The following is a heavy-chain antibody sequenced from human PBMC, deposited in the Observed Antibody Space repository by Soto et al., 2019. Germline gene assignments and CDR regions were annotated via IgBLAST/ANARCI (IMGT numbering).Heavy chain of an antibody. Sequence: QVQLVQSGAEVKKPGASVKVSCKASGYTFTNYGINWVRQAPGQGLEWLGWVSAYNGERRYAQRVQARVIMTTDTSTSTAYMELRSLRSDDTAVYYCSRGTSIPASGESWGKGTLVTVSS. D-gene: IGHD6-6*01. CDR3: SRGTSIPASGES. V-gene: IGHV1-18*01. CDR1: GYTFTNYG. CDR2: VSAYNGER. J-gene: IGHJ5*01.